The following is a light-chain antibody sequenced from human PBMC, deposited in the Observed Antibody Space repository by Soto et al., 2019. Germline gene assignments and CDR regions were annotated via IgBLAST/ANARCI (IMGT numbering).Light chain of an antibody. CDR2: AAS. V-gene: IGKV3-20*01. CDR3: HQYADSPQT. CDR1: QSVSSSF. J-gene: IGKJ2*01. Sequence: EVVLTQSPGTLSLSPGERATLSCRASQSVSSSFLAWYQQKPGQAPRLLIHAASTGATGIPARFRGSGSGTDFTLTISSLEPEDSAVYFCHQYADSPQTFGQGTRWRSN.